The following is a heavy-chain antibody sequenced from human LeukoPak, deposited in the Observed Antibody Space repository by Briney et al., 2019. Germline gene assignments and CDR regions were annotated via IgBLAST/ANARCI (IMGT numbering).Heavy chain of an antibody. CDR1: GGSISSHY. D-gene: IGHD3-3*01. Sequence: PSETLSLTCTVSGGSISSHYWSWIRQPPGKGLEWIGYIYYSGSTNYNPSLKSRVTISVDTSKNQFSLKLSSVTAADTAVYYCARVEEWYYYYYMDVWGKGTTVTVSS. V-gene: IGHV4-59*11. J-gene: IGHJ6*03. CDR2: IYYSGST. CDR3: ARVEEWYYYYYMDV.